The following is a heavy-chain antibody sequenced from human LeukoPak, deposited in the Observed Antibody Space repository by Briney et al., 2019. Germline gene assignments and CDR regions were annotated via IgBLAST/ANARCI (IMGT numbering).Heavy chain of an antibody. D-gene: IGHD6-13*01. J-gene: IGHJ4*02. Sequence: GGSLRLSCAASGFTFSNVWMSWVRLAPGKGLEWVGRIKSKSDGGTTDYAAPVKGRFSISRDDSKNTLYLQVNSLKTEDTAVYYCTTVTSYSSPFDYWGQGTLVTVSS. V-gene: IGHV3-15*01. CDR1: GFTFSNVW. CDR3: TTVTSYSSPFDY. CDR2: IKSKSDGGTT.